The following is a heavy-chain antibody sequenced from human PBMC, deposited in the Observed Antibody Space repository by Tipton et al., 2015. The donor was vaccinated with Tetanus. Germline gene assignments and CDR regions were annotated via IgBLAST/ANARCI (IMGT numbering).Heavy chain of an antibody. CDR1: GFIFSSYG. V-gene: IGHV3-33*01. CDR3: AREADCSGGSCFSGDFDN. J-gene: IGHJ4*02. D-gene: IGHD2-15*01. Sequence: SLRLSCAASGFIFSSYGIHWVRQAPGKGLEWVAVSWYDGTDTYYADAVKGRFTISRDNSKNTLYLQMNSLRAVDTAIYYCAREADCSGGSCFSGDFDNWRQGTQVTVSS. CDR2: SWYDGTDT.